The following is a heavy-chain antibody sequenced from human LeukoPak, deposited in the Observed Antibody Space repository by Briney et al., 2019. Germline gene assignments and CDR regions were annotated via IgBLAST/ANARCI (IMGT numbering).Heavy chain of an antibody. CDR1: GFTFSSYA. CDR3: AKKHDCSSTSCPYYFDY. Sequence: GGSLRLSCAASGFTFSSYAMSWVRQGPGKGLEWVSAISGSGGSTYYADSVKGRFTISRDNSKNTLYLQMNSLRAEDTAVYYCAKKHDCSSTSCPYYFDYWGQGTLVTVSS. V-gene: IGHV3-23*01. D-gene: IGHD2-2*01. CDR2: ISGSGGST. J-gene: IGHJ4*02.